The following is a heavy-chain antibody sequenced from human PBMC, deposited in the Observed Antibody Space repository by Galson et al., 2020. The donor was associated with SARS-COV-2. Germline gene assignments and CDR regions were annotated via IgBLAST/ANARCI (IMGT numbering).Heavy chain of an antibody. J-gene: IGHJ4*02. CDR2: IWYDGSNK. D-gene: IGHD6-6*01. CDR1: GFTFSSYG. V-gene: IGHV3-33*01. CDR3: VRDKLGDKLELDY. Sequence: GGSLRLSCAASGFTFSSYGMHWVRQAPGKGLEWVAVIWYDGSNKYYADSVKGRFTISRDNSKNTLYLQMNGLRVDDTAVYYCVRDKLGDKLELDYWGQGTLVTVSS.